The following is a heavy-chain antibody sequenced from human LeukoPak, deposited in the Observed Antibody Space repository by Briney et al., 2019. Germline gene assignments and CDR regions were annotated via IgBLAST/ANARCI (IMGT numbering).Heavy chain of an antibody. CDR3: AKVNVGDFWSGYDAFDI. Sequence: GGSLRLSCAASGFTFSSYAMSWVRQAPGKGLEWVSAISGSGGSTYYADSVKGRFTISRDNSKNTLYLQMNSLRAEDTAVYYCAKVNVGDFWSGYDAFDIWGQGTMVTVSS. CDR2: ISGSGGST. J-gene: IGHJ3*02. V-gene: IGHV3-23*01. D-gene: IGHD3-3*01. CDR1: GFTFSSYA.